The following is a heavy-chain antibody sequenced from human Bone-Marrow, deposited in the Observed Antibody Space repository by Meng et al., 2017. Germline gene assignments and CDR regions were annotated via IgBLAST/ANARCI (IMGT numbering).Heavy chain of an antibody. Sequence: EVHLVESGGALVQPGGSIRLSGTASGFTFSSYWMHWVRQAPGKGPVWVSRINTDGSSTDYADSVKGRFTISRDNAKNTLYLQMNSLRAEDTAMYYCARFTPFDYWGQGTLVTVSS. CDR1: GFTFSSYW. V-gene: IGHV3-74*01. CDR3: ARFTPFDY. CDR2: INTDGSST. J-gene: IGHJ4*02.